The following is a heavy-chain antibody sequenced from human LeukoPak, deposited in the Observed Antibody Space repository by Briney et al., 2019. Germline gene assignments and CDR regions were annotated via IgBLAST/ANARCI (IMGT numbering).Heavy chain of an antibody. Sequence: SETLSLTCIVSGGSIRSYYWSWIRQPPGKGLEWIGNIYYNGDTNYDPSLKSRVTMSVDTSKNQFSLNLRSVTAADTAVYYCARVSYDSSGYYPTLFDYWGQGTLVTVSS. CDR3: ARVSYDSSGYYPTLFDY. D-gene: IGHD3-22*01. J-gene: IGHJ4*02. V-gene: IGHV4-59*01. CDR1: GGSIRSYY. CDR2: IYYNGDT.